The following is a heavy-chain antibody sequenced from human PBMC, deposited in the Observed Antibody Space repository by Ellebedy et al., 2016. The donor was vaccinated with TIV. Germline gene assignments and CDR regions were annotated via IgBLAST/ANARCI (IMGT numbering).Heavy chain of an antibody. CDR1: RGTFRIYS. CDR3: ARGTYSSSWYGMDF. Sequence: AASVKVSCKASRGTFRIYSMIWLRQAPGQGLEWMGGIIPFFGTPDYAQSLQGRVTITADTSKSTAYMELSSLRSEDTAVYYCARGTYSSSWYGMDFWGQGTPVTVSS. D-gene: IGHD6-13*01. CDR2: IIPFFGTP. J-gene: IGHJ4*02. V-gene: IGHV1-69*06.